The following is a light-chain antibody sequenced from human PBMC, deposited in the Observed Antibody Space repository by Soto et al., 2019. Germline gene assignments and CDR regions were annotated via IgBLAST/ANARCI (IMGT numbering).Light chain of an antibody. J-gene: IGKJ2*01. CDR3: QQYSSDSNT. V-gene: IGKV1-5*03. CDR1: QDINIW. Sequence: DIQMTQSPSTLSASVGDRVTITCRASQDINIWLAGYQQNPGKAPKLLIYKASTLERGVPSRFIGSGSGTDFTLAIGSLQPDDFETYYCQQYSSDSNTFGQGTRLDIK. CDR2: KAS.